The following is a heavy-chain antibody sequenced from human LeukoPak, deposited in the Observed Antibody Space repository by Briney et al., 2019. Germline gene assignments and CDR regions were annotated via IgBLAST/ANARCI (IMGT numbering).Heavy chain of an antibody. CDR2: MNPNSGAT. V-gene: IGHV1-8*01. Sequence: GASVKVSCKASGYTFTSYDFNWLRQATGQGPEWMGWMNPNSGATGYAQKFQGRVTMTRSASINTAYMELTNLRSEDTAVYYCARPVADRGDYYGMDVWGQGTTVTVSS. D-gene: IGHD3-16*01. CDR1: GYTFTSYD. CDR3: ARPVADRGDYYGMDV. J-gene: IGHJ6*02.